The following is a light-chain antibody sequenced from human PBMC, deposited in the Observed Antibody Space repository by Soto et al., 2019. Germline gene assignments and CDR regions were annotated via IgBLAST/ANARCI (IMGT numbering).Light chain of an antibody. CDR2: NNK. CDR1: SSNIGSHV. Sequence: QSVLTQPPSASGTPGQRVTISCSGSSSNIGSHVVYWYQQLAGTAPKLLMYNNKQRPSGVPDRFSGSKSGTSASLAISGLQYEDEADYYCAVWDDSLDGWVFGGGTKLTVL. CDR3: AVWDDSLDGWV. J-gene: IGLJ3*02. V-gene: IGLV1-44*01.